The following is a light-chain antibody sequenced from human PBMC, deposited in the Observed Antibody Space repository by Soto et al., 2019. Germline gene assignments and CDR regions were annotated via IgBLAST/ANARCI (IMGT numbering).Light chain of an antibody. J-gene: IGLJ1*01. CDR1: SSDVGAYNY. CDR2: AVT. CDR3: SSYTGSKSYV. Sequence: QSVLTQPASVPGSSGQSITISCTGTSSDVGAYNYVSWYQQHPGKAPKLMIFAVTNRPSGVSNRFSGSKSGNTASLTISGLQAEDEADYYCSSYTGSKSYVFGTGTKVTVL. V-gene: IGLV2-14*03.